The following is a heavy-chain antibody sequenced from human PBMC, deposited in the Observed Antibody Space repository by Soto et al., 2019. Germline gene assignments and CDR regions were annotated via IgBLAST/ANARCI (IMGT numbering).Heavy chain of an antibody. D-gene: IGHD1-7*01. V-gene: IGHV3-48*03. J-gene: IGHJ4*02. Sequence: PGGSLRLSCAASGVTLSSYEMNWVRQAPGKGLEWVSYISSSGSTIYYADSVKGRFTISRDNAKNSLYLQMNSLRAEDTAVYYWARDPRQGELVDYWGQGTLVTVSS. CDR1: GVTLSSYE. CDR2: ISSSGSTI. CDR3: ARDPRQGELVDY.